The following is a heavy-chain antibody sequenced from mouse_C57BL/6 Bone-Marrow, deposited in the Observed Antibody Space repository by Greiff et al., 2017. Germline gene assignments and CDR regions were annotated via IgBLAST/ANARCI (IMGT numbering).Heavy chain of an antibody. V-gene: IGHV8-8*01. CDR2: IWWDDDK. Sequence: QVTLKESGPGILQPSQTLSLTCSFSGFSLSTFGMGVGWIRQPSGKGLEWLAHIWWDDDKYYNPALKRRLTISKDTSKNRVYLKLANVDTADTATYYCARALNFYGSSFYAMDYWGQGTSVTVTS. CDR3: ARALNFYGSSFYAMDY. D-gene: IGHD1-1*01. J-gene: IGHJ4*01. CDR1: GFSLSTFGMG.